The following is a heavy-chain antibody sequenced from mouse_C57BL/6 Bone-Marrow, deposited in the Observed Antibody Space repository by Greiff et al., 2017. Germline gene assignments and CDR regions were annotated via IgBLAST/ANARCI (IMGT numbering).Heavy chain of an antibody. CDR1: GFTFSDYG. Sequence: EVQLVESGGGLVKPGGSLKLSCAASGFTFSDYGMHWVRQAPEKGLEWVAYISSGSSTIYYADTVKGRFTISRDNAKNTLFLQMTSLRSEDMAMYYCARDYETWFAYWGQGTLVTVSA. D-gene: IGHD2-4*01. CDR3: ARDYETWFAY. V-gene: IGHV5-17*01. CDR2: ISSGSSTI. J-gene: IGHJ3*01.